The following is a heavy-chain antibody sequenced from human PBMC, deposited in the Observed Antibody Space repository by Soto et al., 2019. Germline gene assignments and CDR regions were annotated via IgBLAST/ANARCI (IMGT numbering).Heavy chain of an antibody. D-gene: IGHD6-13*01. Sequence: QLQLQESGPGLVKPSETLSLTCTVSGGSISSSSYYWGWIRQPPGKGLEWIGSIYYSGSTYYNPSLKSRVTISVDTSKNQFSLKLSSVTAADTAVYYCASSRILAAAGLWGPNWFDPWGQGTLVTVSS. CDR2: IYYSGST. J-gene: IGHJ5*02. V-gene: IGHV4-39*01. CDR3: ASSRILAAAGLWGPNWFDP. CDR1: GGSISSSSYY.